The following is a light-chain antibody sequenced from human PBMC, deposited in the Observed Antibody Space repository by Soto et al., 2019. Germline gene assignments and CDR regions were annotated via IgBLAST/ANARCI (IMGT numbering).Light chain of an antibody. J-gene: IGKJ1*01. Sequence: DIVLTQSPGTLSLSPGERATLSCRASQSVSSNYLAWYQQKPGQAPRLLIYGASSRATGIPDRFSGCGSGTDFTLTISRLEPEDFAVYYCQQYGSSSWTFGQGTKV. CDR1: QSVSSNY. CDR2: GAS. V-gene: IGKV3-20*01. CDR3: QQYGSSSWT.